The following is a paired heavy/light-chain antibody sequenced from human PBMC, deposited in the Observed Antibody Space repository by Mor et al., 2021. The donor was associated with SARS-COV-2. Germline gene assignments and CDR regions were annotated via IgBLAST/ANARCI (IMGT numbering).Light chain of an antibody. Sequence: QSALTQPASVSGSPGQSITISCTGTNSDVGGYNFVSWYQQHPGKAPKLMIYDVSNRPLGVSNRFSGSKSGNTASLTISGLQTEDEADYYCSSYTSGSRVLFGGGTKLTVL. CDR2: DVS. CDR1: NSDVGGYNF. CDR3: SSYTSGSRVL. J-gene: IGLJ3*02. V-gene: IGLV2-14*03.
Heavy chain of an antibody. J-gene: IGHJ6*02. V-gene: IGHV3-13*04. CDR1: GFTFSRYD. CDR2: IGTTGDT. D-gene: IGHD6-19*01. CDR3: VRESLRVAGPFPGPGDVGMDV. Sequence: EVQLVESGGGLVQPGGSLRLSCAASGFTFSRYDMHWVRQVTGKGLEWVSAIGTTGDTYYPGSVKGRFTISREDAKNSLSLQLNNLRAGDTAIYYCVRESLRVAGPFPGPGDVGMDVWGQGTTVTVSS.